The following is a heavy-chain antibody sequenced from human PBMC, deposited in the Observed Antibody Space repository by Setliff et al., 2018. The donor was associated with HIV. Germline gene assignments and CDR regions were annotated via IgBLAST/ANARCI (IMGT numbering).Heavy chain of an antibody. V-gene: IGHV4-39*07. CDR3: ARDPHYFDTSGYYSYFYFGF. Sequence: SETLSLTCTVSGGSISSNNDHWGWIRQPPGKGLEWIGSISHSGNTYHNPSLQSRVTISLDMSKSQFSLKLRSMSAADTAVYYCARDPHYFDTSGYYSYFYFGFWGQGMLVTVSS. J-gene: IGHJ4*02. D-gene: IGHD3-22*01. CDR1: GGSISSNNDH. CDR2: ISHSGNT.